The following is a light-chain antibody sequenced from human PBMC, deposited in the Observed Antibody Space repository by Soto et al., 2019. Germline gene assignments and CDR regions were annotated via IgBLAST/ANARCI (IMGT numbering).Light chain of an antibody. CDR2: EVS. CDR1: SSDVGGYNY. Sequence: QSALTQPASVSGSPGQSITISCTGTSSDVGGYNYVSWYQQHPGKAPKLMIYEVSNRPSGVSNRFSGSKSGNTASLTISGLQDEDEADYYCSSYTSSSNPWVFGGGTQLTVL. CDR3: SSYTSSSNPWV. V-gene: IGLV2-14*01. J-gene: IGLJ3*02.